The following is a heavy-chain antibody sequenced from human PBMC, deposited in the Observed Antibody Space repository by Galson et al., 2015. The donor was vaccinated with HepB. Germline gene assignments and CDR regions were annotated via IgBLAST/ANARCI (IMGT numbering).Heavy chain of an antibody. D-gene: IGHD6-19*01. V-gene: IGHV3-23*01. Sequence: SLRLSCAASGFTFSSDAMNWVRQAPGKGLEWVSGISGSGGSTNYADSVKGRFTISRDNTKNTLYLQMNSLRVEDTAIYYCAKGYSTGYYFFDYWGQGTLVTVSS. CDR1: GFTFSSDA. CDR2: ISGSGGST. CDR3: AKGYSTGYYFFDY. J-gene: IGHJ4*02.